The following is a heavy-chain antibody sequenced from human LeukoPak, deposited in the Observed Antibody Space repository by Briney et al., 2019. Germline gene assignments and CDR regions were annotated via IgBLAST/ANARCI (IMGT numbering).Heavy chain of an antibody. V-gene: IGHV3-23*01. Sequence: GGTLRLSCAASGFTFSSYGMSWVRQAPGKGLGWVSAISGSGGSTYYADSVKGRFTISRDNSKNTLYLQMNSLRAEDTAVYYCAKEQWFGDPLWVDYWGQGTLVTVSS. CDR3: AKEQWFGDPLWVDY. CDR1: GFTFSSYG. D-gene: IGHD3-10*01. J-gene: IGHJ4*02. CDR2: ISGSGGST.